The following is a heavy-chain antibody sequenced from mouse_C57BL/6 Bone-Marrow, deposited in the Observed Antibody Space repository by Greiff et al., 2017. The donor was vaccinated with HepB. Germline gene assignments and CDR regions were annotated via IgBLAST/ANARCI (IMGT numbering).Heavy chain of an antibody. Sequence: LVESGAELVKPGASVKVSCKASGYTFTSYWMHWVKQRPGQGLEWIGRIHPSDSDTNYNQKFKGKATLTVDKSSSTAYMQLSSLTSEDSAVYYCAISGITTVVATDYWGQGTTLTVSS. J-gene: IGHJ2*01. CDR2: IHPSDSDT. D-gene: IGHD1-1*01. CDR1: GYTFTSYW. CDR3: AISGITTVVATDY. V-gene: IGHV1-74*01.